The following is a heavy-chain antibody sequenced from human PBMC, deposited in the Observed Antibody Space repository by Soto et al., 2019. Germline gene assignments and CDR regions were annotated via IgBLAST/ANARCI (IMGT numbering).Heavy chain of an antibody. CDR2: ISAYNGNT. Sequence: VASVKVSGKASGYTFTSYGISWVRQAPGQGLEWMGWISAYNGNTNYAQKLQGRVTMTADTYTSTAYMELRSLRYDDTAVYYCASMHRSSIWTPPHGGMDVWGQGTTVTVSS. CDR1: GYTFTSYG. J-gene: IGHJ6*02. V-gene: IGHV1-18*04. CDR3: ASMHRSSIWTPPHGGMDV. D-gene: IGHD6-6*01.